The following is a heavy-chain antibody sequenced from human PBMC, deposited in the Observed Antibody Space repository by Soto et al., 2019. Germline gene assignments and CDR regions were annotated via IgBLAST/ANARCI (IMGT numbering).Heavy chain of an antibody. CDR1: GGTFSSYA. V-gene: IGHV1-69*01. Sequence: QVQLVQSGAEVKKPGSSVKVSCKASGGTFSSYAISWVRQAPGQGLEWMGGIIPIFGTANYAQKFQGRVTITADESTSAAYMELSSLRSEDTAVYYCPRYRRGGDCFDDWGQGTLVSVAS. D-gene: IGHD3-16*01. CDR3: PRYRRGGDCFDD. CDR2: IIPIFGTA. J-gene: IGHJ4*02.